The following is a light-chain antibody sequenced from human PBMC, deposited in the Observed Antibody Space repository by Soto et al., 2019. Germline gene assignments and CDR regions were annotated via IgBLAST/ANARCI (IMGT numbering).Light chain of an antibody. CDR3: QQSYSTPPT. CDR1: QSISSY. Sequence: DIQMTQSPSSLSASVGDRVTITCRASQSISSYLYWYQQKPGKAPKLRIYAASSLQSGVPSRFSGSESGTDFTLPISSLQPEDFATYYCQQSYSTPPTFGRGTRLEIK. J-gene: IGKJ5*01. V-gene: IGKV1-39*01. CDR2: AAS.